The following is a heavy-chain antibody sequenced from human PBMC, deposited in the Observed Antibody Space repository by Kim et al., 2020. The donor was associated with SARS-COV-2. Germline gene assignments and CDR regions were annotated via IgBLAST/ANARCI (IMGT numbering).Heavy chain of an antibody. CDR2: ISAYNGNT. Sequence: AAVKVSCKASGYTFTSYGISWVRQAPGQGLEWMGWISAYNGNTNYAQKLQGRVTMTTDTSTSTAYMELRSLRSDDTAVYYCARDLSGGYYYYMDVWGKGTTVTVSS. CDR3: ARDLSGGYYYYMDV. V-gene: IGHV1-18*01. J-gene: IGHJ6*03. CDR1: GYTFTSYG. D-gene: IGHD3-3*02.